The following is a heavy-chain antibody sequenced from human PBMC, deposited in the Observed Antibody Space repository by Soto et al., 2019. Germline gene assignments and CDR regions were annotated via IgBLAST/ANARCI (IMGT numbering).Heavy chain of an antibody. CDR1: GGTFSSYA. J-gene: IGHJ3*02. V-gene: IGHV1-69*06. CDR2: IIPIFGTA. D-gene: IGHD6-19*01. Sequence: ASVKVSCKASGGTFSSYAISWVRQAPGQGLEWMGGIIPIFGTANYAQKFQGRVTITADKSTSTAYMELSSLRSEDTAVYYCAGEMAVATNDAFDIWGQGTMVTVSS. CDR3: AGEMAVATNDAFDI.